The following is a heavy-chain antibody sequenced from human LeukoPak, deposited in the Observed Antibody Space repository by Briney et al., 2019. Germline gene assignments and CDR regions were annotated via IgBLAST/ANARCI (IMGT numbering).Heavy chain of an antibody. J-gene: IGHJ4*02. CDR3: AKGHGPDVHNRNPFDY. V-gene: IGHV3-9*01. D-gene: IGHD5-24*01. CDR2: ISWNSGSI. CDR1: GFTFDDYA. Sequence: PGRSLRLSCAASGFTFDDYAMHWVRQAPGEGLEWVSGISWNSGSIGYADSVKGRFTISRDNAKNSLYLQMNSLRAEDTALYYCAKGHGPDVHNRNPFDYWGQGTLVTVSS.